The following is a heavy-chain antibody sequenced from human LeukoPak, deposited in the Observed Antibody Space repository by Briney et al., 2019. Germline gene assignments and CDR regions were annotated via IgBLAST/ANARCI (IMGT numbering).Heavy chain of an antibody. CDR2: ISGSGGSI. Sequence: GGSLRLSCAASGFTFSTYWMHWVRQAPGKGLEWVSAISGSGGSIYYADSVKGRFTISRDNAKNSLYLQMNSLRAEDTAVYYCARDSGARGYYGMDVWGQGTTVTVSS. D-gene: IGHD1-26*01. CDR3: ARDSGARGYYGMDV. V-gene: IGHV3-21*01. CDR1: GFTFSTYW. J-gene: IGHJ6*02.